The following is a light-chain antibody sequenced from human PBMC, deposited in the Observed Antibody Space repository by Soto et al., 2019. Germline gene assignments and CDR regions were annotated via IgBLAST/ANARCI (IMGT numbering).Light chain of an antibody. Sequence: EIVLTQSPATLSLSPGERATLSCRASQSISSSLAWYQQKPGQAPRLLIYDASSRATGFPARFSGSGSGTDFTLTIGSLEPEDFGVYYCQQRSEWPRTFGQGTKVEIK. CDR2: DAS. V-gene: IGKV3-11*01. CDR1: QSISSS. CDR3: QQRSEWPRT. J-gene: IGKJ1*01.